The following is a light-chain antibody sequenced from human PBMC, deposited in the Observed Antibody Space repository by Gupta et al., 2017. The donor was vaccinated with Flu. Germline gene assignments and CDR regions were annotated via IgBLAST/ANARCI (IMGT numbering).Light chain of an antibody. CDR1: SSDVGGYNY. CDR2: DVS. CDR3: CSYAGSYTYV. Sequence: QSALPQPRSVSGSPGQTANISCTGTSSDVGGYNYVSWYQQHPGKAPKLMIYDVSKRPSGVPDRFSGSKSGNTASLTISGLQAEDEADYYCCSYAGSYTYVFGTGTKVTVL. V-gene: IGLV2-11*01. J-gene: IGLJ1*01.